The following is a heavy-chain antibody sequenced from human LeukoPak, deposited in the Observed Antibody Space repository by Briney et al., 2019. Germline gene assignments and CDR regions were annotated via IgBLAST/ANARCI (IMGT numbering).Heavy chain of an antibody. CDR1: GGSISSSSYY. V-gene: IGHV4-39*07. J-gene: IGHJ4*02. Sequence: SETLSLTCTVSGGSISSSSYYWGWIRQPPGKGLEWIGSIYYSGSTYYNPSLKSRVTISVDTSKNQFSLKLSSVTAADTAVYYCARSGSGYLFDYWGQGTLVTVSS. D-gene: IGHD3-10*01. CDR3: ARSGSGYLFDY. CDR2: IYYSGST.